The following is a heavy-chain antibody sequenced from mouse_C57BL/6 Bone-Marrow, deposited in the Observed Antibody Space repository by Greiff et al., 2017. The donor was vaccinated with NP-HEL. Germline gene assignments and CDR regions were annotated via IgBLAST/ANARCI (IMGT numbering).Heavy chain of an antibody. CDR2: IYPGDGDT. D-gene: IGHD1-1*01. Sequence: VKLVESGPELVKPGASVKISCKASGYAFSSSWMNWVKQRPGKGLEWIGRIYPGDGDTNYNEKFKGKATLTVDTSSSTAYMQLSSLTSEDSAVYFCARSPDYYGSSYGWYFDVWGTGTTVTVSS. V-gene: IGHV1-82*01. J-gene: IGHJ1*03. CDR1: GYAFSSSW. CDR3: ARSPDYYGSSYGWYFDV.